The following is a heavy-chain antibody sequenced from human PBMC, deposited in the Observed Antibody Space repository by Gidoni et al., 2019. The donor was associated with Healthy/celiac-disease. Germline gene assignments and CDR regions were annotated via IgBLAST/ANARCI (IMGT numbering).Heavy chain of an antibody. D-gene: IGHD3-10*01. J-gene: IGHJ4*02. CDR2: IYTSGST. CDR1: GGSISSGSYY. V-gene: IGHV4-61*02. Sequence: QVQLQESGPGLVKPSQTLSLTCTVSGGSISSGSYYWSWIRQPAGKGLEWIGRIYTSGSTNYNPSLKSRVTISVDTSKNQFSLKLSSVTAADTAVYYCARGGDASQRLITLYWGQGTLVTVSS. CDR3: ARGGDASQRLITLY.